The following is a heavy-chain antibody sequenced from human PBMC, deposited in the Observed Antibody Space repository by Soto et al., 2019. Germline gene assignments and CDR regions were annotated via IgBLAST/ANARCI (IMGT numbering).Heavy chain of an antibody. J-gene: IGHJ4*02. CDR2: IDIAGSTT. CDR3: ARDQTVAGPTTFDY. D-gene: IGHD6-19*01. Sequence: EVQLVESGGGLVQPGGSLRLSFAASGFTFSSYWMHWVRQTPGKGLVWVSRIDIAGSTTTYADSVKGRFTISRDNAKNTLYLQMNSLRAEDTAVYYCARDQTVAGPTTFDYCGQGTLVTVSS. V-gene: IGHV3-74*01. CDR1: GFTFSSYW.